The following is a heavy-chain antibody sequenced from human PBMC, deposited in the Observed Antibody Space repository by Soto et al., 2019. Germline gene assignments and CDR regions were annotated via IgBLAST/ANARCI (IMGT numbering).Heavy chain of an antibody. CDR2: LGGSGDNT. CDR1: GFTFSNYA. Sequence: EVQLLESGGGLVQPGGSLRLSCAASGFTFSNYAMTWVRQAPGKGLEWVSGLGGSGDNTYYAESVKGRFTISRDNSNNTLYLQMDSLRTEDTAVYYCAKAQYSGYDISLNVLSWGQGTVVTVSS. J-gene: IGHJ5*02. V-gene: IGHV3-23*01. CDR3: AKAQYSGYDISLNVLS. D-gene: IGHD5-12*01.